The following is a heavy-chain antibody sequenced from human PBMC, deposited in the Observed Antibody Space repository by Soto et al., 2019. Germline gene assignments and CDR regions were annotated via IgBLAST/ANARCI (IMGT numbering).Heavy chain of an antibody. Sequence: PSETPSLTCTVSGGSISSGGYYWSWIRQHPGKGLEWIGYIYYSGSTYYNPSLKSRVTISVDTSKNQFSLKLSSVTAADTAVYYCAREPLVGGYSYGLIDYWGQGTLVTVSS. D-gene: IGHD5-18*01. CDR3: AREPLVGGYSYGLIDY. V-gene: IGHV4-31*03. J-gene: IGHJ4*02. CDR2: IYYSGST. CDR1: GGSISSGGYY.